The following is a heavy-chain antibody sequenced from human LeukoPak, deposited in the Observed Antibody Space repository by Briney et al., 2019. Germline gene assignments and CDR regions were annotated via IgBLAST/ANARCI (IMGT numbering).Heavy chain of an antibody. D-gene: IGHD3-10*01. CDR3: AKDLDLGRVLLWFGEPIDY. CDR2: ISYDGSNK. CDR1: GFTVSSNY. V-gene: IGHV3-30*18. J-gene: IGHJ4*02. Sequence: SGGSLRLSCAASGFTVSSNYMSWVRQAPGKGLEWVAVISYDGSNKYYADSVKGRFTISRDNSKNTLYLQMNSLRAEDTAVYYCAKDLDLGRVLLWFGEPIDYWGQGTLVTVSS.